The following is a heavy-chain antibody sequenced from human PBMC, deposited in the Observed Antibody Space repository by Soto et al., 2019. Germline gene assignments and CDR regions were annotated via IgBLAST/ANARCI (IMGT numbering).Heavy chain of an antibody. CDR2: ISWNSGSI. CDR3: AKDMSPLYGDLVGPIFDY. Sequence: QAGGSLRLSCAASGFTFDDYAMHWVRQAPGKGLEWVSGISWNSGSIGYADSVKGRFTISRDNAKNSLYLQMNSLRAEDTALYYCAKDMSPLYGDLVGPIFDYWGQGTLVTVSS. J-gene: IGHJ4*02. CDR1: GFTFDDYA. D-gene: IGHD4-17*01. V-gene: IGHV3-9*01.